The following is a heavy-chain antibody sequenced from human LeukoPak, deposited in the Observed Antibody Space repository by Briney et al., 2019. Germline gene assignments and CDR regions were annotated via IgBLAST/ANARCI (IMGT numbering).Heavy chain of an antibody. CDR1: GYSFGSYW. CDR2: IYPGDSDT. D-gene: IGHD4-17*01. V-gene: IGHV5-51*01. J-gene: IGHJ4*02. Sequence: PGESLKISYKGSGYSFGSYWIGWVRQMPGEGLEWMGIIYPGDSDTRYSPSFQGQVTISADKSIKTAYLQWSSLKASDTAMYYCASSTAVTTHYFDFWGQGTLVTVSS. CDR3: ASSTAVTTHYFDF.